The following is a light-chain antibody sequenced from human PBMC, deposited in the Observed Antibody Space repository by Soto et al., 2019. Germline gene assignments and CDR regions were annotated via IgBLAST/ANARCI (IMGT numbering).Light chain of an antibody. CDR1: QSVSNN. J-gene: IGKJ1*01. V-gene: IGKV3-15*01. CDR3: QQYNNWWT. Sequence: EIVMTQSPATLSVSPGERATLSCRASQSVSNNLAWYQKKPGQAPRLLIYGAPTRATGIPARFSGGGSGTEFTLTISSLQSEDFAVYYCQQYNNWWTFGQGTRVEIK. CDR2: GAP.